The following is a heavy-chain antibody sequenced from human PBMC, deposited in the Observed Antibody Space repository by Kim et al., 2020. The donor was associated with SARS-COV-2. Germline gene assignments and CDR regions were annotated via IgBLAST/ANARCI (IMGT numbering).Heavy chain of an antibody. CDR1: GYTFTSYY. CDR3: ARDLAVGLGFGELLP. CDR2: INPSGGST. V-gene: IGHV1-46*01. Sequence: ASVKVSCKASGYTFTSYYMHWVRQAPGQGLEWMGIINPSGGSTSYAQKFQGRVTMTRDTSTSTVYMELSSLRSEDTAVYYCARDLAVGLGFGELLPWGQGTLVTVSA. D-gene: IGHD3-10*01. J-gene: IGHJ5*01.